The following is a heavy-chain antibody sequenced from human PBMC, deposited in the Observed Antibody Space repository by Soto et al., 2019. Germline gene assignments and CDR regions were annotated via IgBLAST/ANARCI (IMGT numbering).Heavy chain of an antibody. CDR2: ITPMIGTT. CDR1: GGTFYTYA. J-gene: IGHJ4*02. D-gene: IGHD3-10*01. CDR3: ARVVSVMTSVFGF. V-gene: IGHV1-69*01. Sequence: VHLVQSGAEVKRPGSSVRVSCRASGGTFYTYAFTWVRQAPGQGLEWMGGITPMIGTTKYTQKFHGRVTFSADESDSTAYMELSNLRSDDTAVYYCARVVSVMTSVFGFWGQGTLITVSS.